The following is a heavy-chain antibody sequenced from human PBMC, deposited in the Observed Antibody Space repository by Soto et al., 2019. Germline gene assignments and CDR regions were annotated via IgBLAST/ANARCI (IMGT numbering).Heavy chain of an antibody. CDR2: IYYSGNT. J-gene: IGHJ4*02. V-gene: IGHV4-31*03. D-gene: IGHD2-21*01. CDR1: GGSTGSGAYY. CDR3: SGGPPPPSDSYLHPYFDY. Sequence: SETLSLTCTVSGGSTGSGAYYWSWIRQHPGKGLEWIGYIYYSGNTFYNPSLKSRVTISVDTSKNQFSLKLGSVTAADTAVYYWSGGPPPPSDSYLHPYFDYWGQGTLVTVSS.